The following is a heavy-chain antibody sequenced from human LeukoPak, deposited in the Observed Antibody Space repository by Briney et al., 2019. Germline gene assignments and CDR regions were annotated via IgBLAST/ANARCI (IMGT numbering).Heavy chain of an antibody. CDR1: GGSFSGYY. J-gene: IGHJ3*01. CDR3: ARHGYGGLRS. V-gene: IGHV4-34*01. CDR2: INHSGST. Sequence: SETLSLTCAVYGGSFSGYYWSWIRQPPGKGLEWIGEINHSGSTNYNPSLKSRVTISVDTSKNQFSLKLSSVTAADTAVYYCARHGYGGLRSWGQGTMVTVSS. D-gene: IGHD4-23*01.